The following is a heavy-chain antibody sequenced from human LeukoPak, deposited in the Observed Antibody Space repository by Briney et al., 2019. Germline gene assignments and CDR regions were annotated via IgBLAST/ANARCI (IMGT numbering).Heavy chain of an antibody. Sequence: SQTLSLTCTVSGGSISSGSYYWSWIRQPAGKGLEWIGRFHTRGSTNYNPSLKSRVIISVDTSKNQFSLKLSSVTAADTAVYYCARTDGYDFWSRTPFDYWGQGTLVTVSS. J-gene: IGHJ4*02. CDR1: GGSISSGSYY. CDR2: FHTRGST. D-gene: IGHD3-3*01. CDR3: ARTDGYDFWSRTPFDY. V-gene: IGHV4-61*02.